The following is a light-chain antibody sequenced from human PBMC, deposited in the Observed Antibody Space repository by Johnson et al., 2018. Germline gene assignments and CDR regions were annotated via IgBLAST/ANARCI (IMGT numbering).Light chain of an antibody. V-gene: IGLV1-51*02. CDR1: SSNIGNNY. J-gene: IGLJ1*01. CDR3: GTWDSSLSAGKF. Sequence: QSVLTQPPSVSAAPGQKVTISCSGSSSNIGNNYVSWYQQLPGTAPKLLIYENNKRPSGIPDRFSGSKSGTSATLGITGLQTGAEADYYCGTWDSSLSAGKFFGTGTKVTVL. CDR2: ENN.